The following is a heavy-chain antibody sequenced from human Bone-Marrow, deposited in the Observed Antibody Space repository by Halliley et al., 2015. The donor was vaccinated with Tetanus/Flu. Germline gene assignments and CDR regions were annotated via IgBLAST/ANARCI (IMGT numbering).Heavy chain of an antibody. V-gene: IGHV4-59*08. CDR1: GGSISSYY. J-gene: IGHJ3*02. CDR2: IDYRGSP. D-gene: IGHD1-26*01. CDR3: ARHLVDDAFDI. Sequence: TLSLTCSVSGGSISSYYLSWIRQPPGKGLERIGYIDYRGSPNYNPSLKSRVSFSVDTSKNQLYLKVSSVTAADTAVYYCARHLVDDAFDIWGQGTRVTVSS.